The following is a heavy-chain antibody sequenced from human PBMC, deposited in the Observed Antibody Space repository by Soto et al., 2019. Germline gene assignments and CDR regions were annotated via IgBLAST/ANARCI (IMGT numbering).Heavy chain of an antibody. D-gene: IGHD4-4*01. J-gene: IGHJ3*02. V-gene: IGHV6-1*01. CDR2: TYYRSKWYN. CDR3: ARDLTSIGNYAPGRSYDAFDI. Sequence: SQTLSLTCAISGDSVSSNSAAWNWIRQSPSRGLEWLGRTYYRSKWYNDYAVSVKSRITINPDTSKNQFSLQLNSVTPEDTAVYYCARDLTSIGNYAPGRSYDAFDIWGQGTMVTVSS. CDR1: GDSVSSNSAA.